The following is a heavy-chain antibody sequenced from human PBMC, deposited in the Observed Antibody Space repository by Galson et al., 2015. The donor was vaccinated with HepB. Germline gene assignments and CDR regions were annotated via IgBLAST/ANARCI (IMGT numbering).Heavy chain of an antibody. CDR1: GFTFSTYS. CDR2: ISGSGDL. CDR3: ARDASAWSRDF. Sequence: SLRLSCAASGFTFSTYSMSWVRQAPGKGLEWVSTISGSGDLFYAESLKGRFTISRANAENTLYLQTNSLRAEDTAIYYCARDASAWSRDFWGQGTQVTVSS. D-gene: IGHD6-19*01. J-gene: IGHJ4*02. V-gene: IGHV3-21*01.